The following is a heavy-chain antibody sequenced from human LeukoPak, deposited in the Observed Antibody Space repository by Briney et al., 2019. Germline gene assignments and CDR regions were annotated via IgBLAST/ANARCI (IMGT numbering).Heavy chain of an antibody. CDR2: VKRKTHGGTA. CDR3: TTEVLSTSYFDY. J-gene: IGHJ4*02. D-gene: IGHD2/OR15-2a*01. V-gene: IGHV3-15*01. CDR1: GFPFSNSW. Sequence: GGSLRLSCAASGFPFSNSWMSWVRQAPGKGLEWVGRVKRKTHGGTADYAAPVKGRFTISRDDSKNTLYLQMNSLKTEDTAVYYCTTEVLSTSYFDYWGQGTLVTVSS.